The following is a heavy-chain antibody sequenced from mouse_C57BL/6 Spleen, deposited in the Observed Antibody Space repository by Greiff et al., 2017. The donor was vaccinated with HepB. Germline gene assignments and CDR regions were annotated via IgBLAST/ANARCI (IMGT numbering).Heavy chain of an antibody. Sequence: QVQLKQPGAELVKPGASVKLSCKASGYTFTSYWMHWVKQRPGQGLEWIGMIHPNSGSTNYNEKFKSKATLTVDKSSSTAYMQLSSLTSEDSAVYYCARSLVITTVVAPDYWGQGTTLTVSS. V-gene: IGHV1-64*01. CDR1: GYTFTSYW. D-gene: IGHD1-1*01. J-gene: IGHJ2*01. CDR3: ARSLVITTVVAPDY. CDR2: IHPNSGST.